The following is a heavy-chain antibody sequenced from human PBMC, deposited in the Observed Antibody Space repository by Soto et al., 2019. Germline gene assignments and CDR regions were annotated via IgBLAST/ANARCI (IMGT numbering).Heavy chain of an antibody. CDR1: GFTFSSYA. CDR3: AKDSAHDSSGLGPDGFDP. D-gene: IGHD3-22*01. Sequence: GGSLRLSCAASGFTFSSYAMSWVRQAPGKGLEWVSAISGSGGSTYYADSVKGRFTISRDNSKNTLYLQMNSLRAEDTAVYYCAKDSAHDSSGLGPDGFDPWGQGTLVTVSS. J-gene: IGHJ5*02. CDR2: ISGSGGST. V-gene: IGHV3-23*01.